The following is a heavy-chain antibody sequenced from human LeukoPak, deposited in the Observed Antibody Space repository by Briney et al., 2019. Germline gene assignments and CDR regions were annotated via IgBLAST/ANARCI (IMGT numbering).Heavy chain of an antibody. CDR1: GGTFSSYA. Sequence: SVKVSCKASGGTFSSYAISWVRQAPGQGLEWMGGIIPIFGTANYAQKFQGRVTITTDESTSTAYMELSSLRSEDTAVYFCASQDYSNTFDYWGQGTLVTVSS. D-gene: IGHD4-11*01. J-gene: IGHJ4*02. V-gene: IGHV1-69*05. CDR3: ASQDYSNTFDY. CDR2: IIPIFGTA.